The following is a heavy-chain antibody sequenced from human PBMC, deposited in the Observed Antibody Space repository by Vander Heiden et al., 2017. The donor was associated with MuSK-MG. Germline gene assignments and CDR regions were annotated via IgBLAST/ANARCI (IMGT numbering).Heavy chain of an antibody. Sequence: QVQLVQSGAEVKKPGASAKVSCKASGYTFTSYYMPWVRQAPGQGLEWMGIINPSGGSTSYAQKFQGRVTMTRDTSTSTVYMELSSLRSEDTAVYYCARDRSPAGVATSYYFDYWGQGTLVTVSS. V-gene: IGHV1-46*03. D-gene: IGHD5-12*01. J-gene: IGHJ4*02. CDR2: INPSGGST. CDR1: GYTFTSYY. CDR3: ARDRSPAGVATSYYFDY.